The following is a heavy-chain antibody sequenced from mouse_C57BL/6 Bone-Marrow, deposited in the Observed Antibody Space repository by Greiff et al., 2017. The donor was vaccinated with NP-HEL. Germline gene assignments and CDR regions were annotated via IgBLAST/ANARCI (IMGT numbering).Heavy chain of an antibody. D-gene: IGHD1-1*01. CDR1: GFSLTSYG. CDR2: IWGVGRT. Sequence: QVQLKQSGPGLVAPSQSLSITCTVSGFSLTSYGVDWVRQSPGKGLAWLGVIWGVGRTNYNSALKSRLSISKDNSKSQVFLKMNSLQTDDTAMYYCARLYYYGSSYDYAMDYWGQGTSVTVSS. CDR3: ARLYYYGSSYDYAMDY. V-gene: IGHV2-6*01. J-gene: IGHJ4*01.